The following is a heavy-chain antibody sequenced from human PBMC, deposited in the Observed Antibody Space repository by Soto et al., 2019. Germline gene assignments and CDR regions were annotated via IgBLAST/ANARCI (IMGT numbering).Heavy chain of an antibody. J-gene: IGHJ6*03. CDR3: ARSPHELLWFGELLNYYYYYMDV. Sequence: GASVKVSCKASGYTFTSYGISWVRQAPGQGLEWMGWIGAYNGNTNYAQKLQGRVTMTTDTSTSTAYMELRSLRSDDTAVYYCARSPHELLWFGELLNYYYYYMDVWGKGTTVTVSS. CDR2: IGAYNGNT. CDR1: GYTFTSYG. D-gene: IGHD3-10*01. V-gene: IGHV1-18*01.